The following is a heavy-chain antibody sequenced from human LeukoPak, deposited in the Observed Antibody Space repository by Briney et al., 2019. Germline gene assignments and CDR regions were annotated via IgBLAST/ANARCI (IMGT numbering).Heavy chain of an antibody. CDR1: GGTFSSYG. V-gene: IGHV3-30*18. CDR3: AKPNWEYNYFDY. CDR2: ISYDGSNK. Sequence: SCKASGGTFSSYGMHWVRQAPGKGLEWVAVISYDGSNKYYADSVKGRFTISRDNSKNTLYLQMNSLRAEDTAVYYCAKPNWEYNYFDYWGQGTLVTVSS. J-gene: IGHJ4*02. D-gene: IGHD7-27*01.